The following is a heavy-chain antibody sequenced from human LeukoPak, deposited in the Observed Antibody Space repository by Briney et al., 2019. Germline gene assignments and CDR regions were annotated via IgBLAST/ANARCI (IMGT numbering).Heavy chain of an antibody. CDR2: INPNSGGT. CDR1: GYTFTGYY. Sequence: ASVKVSCKASGYTFTGYYMHWVRQAPGQGLEWMGWINPNSGGTNYAQKFQGRVTMTRDTSISTAYMELSRLRSDDTAVYYCARDKSGVKYNWNDWNAFDIWGQGTMVTVSS. CDR3: ARDKSGVKYNWNDWNAFDI. J-gene: IGHJ3*02. V-gene: IGHV1-2*02. D-gene: IGHD1-1*01.